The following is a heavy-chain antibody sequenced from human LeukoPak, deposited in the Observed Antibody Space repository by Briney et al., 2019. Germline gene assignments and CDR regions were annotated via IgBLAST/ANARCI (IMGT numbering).Heavy chain of an antibody. CDR2: ISYDGSST. CDR3: ARDLDIAVAGHYYGMDV. CDR1: GFTFSSCA. V-gene: IGHV3-30*04. Sequence: GRSLRLSCAASGFTFSSCAMHWVRRAPGKGLEWLTIISYDGSSTYYADSVKGRFTISRDNSKNTLYLQMSSLRAEDTAVYYCARDLDIAVAGHYYGMDVWGQGTTVAVSS. J-gene: IGHJ6*02. D-gene: IGHD6-19*01.